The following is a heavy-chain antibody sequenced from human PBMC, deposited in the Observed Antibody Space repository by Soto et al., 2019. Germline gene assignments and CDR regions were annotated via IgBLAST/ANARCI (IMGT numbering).Heavy chain of an antibody. CDR1: GYTFTSYG. CDR3: ARDQRGVMITFGGVIVLGP. Sequence: ASVKVSCKASGYTFTSYGISWVRQAPGQGLEWMGWISACNGNTKYSQKFQGRVTITRDTSTSTAYMELRSLKSDDTAVYYCARDQRGVMITFGGVIVLGPWGQGTLVTVSS. J-gene: IGHJ5*02. D-gene: IGHD3-16*02. V-gene: IGHV1-18*01. CDR2: ISACNGNT.